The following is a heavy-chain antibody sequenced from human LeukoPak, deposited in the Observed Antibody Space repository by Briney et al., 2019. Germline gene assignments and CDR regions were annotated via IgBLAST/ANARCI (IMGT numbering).Heavy chain of an antibody. CDR1: GFTFSSYG. J-gene: IGHJ4*02. Sequence: GGSLRLSCAASGFTFSSYGMHWVRQAPGKGLEWVAFIRYDGSNKYYADSVKGRFTISRDNSKNTLYLQMNSLRAEDTAVYYCAREAGSTWHPVDYWGQGTLVTVSS. V-gene: IGHV3-30*02. D-gene: IGHD6-13*01. CDR2: IRYDGSNK. CDR3: AREAGSTWHPVDY.